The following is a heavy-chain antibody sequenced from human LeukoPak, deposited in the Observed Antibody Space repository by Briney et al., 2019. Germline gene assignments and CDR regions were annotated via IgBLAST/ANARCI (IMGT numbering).Heavy chain of an antibody. J-gene: IGHJ4*02. Sequence: ASVKVSCKASGYIFTTYGISWVRQAPGQGLEWMGLISAYNGNTKYAQKVQGRVTMTTDTSTSTAYMELRSLKSDDTAVYYCARDDYGGNSGLFDYWGQGTLVIVSS. V-gene: IGHV1-18*01. CDR1: GYIFTTYG. D-gene: IGHD4-23*01. CDR3: ARDDYGGNSGLFDY. CDR2: ISAYNGNT.